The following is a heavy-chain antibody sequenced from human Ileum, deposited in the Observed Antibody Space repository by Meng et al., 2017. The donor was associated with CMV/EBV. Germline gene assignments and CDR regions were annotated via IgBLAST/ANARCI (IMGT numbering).Heavy chain of an antibody. CDR3: VRHLLGRYINRDY. Sequence: GESLKISCEASGFTLSGYWMHWVRRAPGKGLVWVSRINSDGTTTNYADAVKGRFTISRDNAKNSLVLQMSSLRAEDTGIYYCVRHLLGRYINRDYWGQGTLVTSPQ. CDR1: GFTLSGYW. J-gene: IGHJ4*02. D-gene: IGHD1-26*01. V-gene: IGHV3-74*01. CDR2: INSDGTTT.